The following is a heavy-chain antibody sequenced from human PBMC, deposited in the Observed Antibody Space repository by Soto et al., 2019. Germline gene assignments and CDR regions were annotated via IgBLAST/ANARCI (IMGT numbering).Heavy chain of an antibody. CDR3: AREKRANGYFDY. D-gene: IGHD4-17*01. Sequence: EVKLVESGGGLVQPGGSLRLPGAAPVFAFSSYYMSWFRQAPGKGLEWVANIKQDEREKYYLDSVKGRFTISRDDAKNSLFLQMNSLRVDDTAVYYCAREKRANGYFDYWGQGTLVTVSS. CDR2: IKQDEREK. J-gene: IGHJ4*02. V-gene: IGHV3-7*01. CDR1: VFAFSSYY.